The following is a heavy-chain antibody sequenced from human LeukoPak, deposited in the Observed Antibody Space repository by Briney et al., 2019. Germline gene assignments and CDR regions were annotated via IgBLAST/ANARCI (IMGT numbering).Heavy chain of an antibody. CDR2: IFYTGTA. V-gene: IGHV4-39*07. CDR1: GGSISNNNYF. CDR3: ARGPYSYDSSGAFDI. Sequence: SETLSLTCTVSGGSISNNNYFWGWIRQPPGKGLEWLGSIFYTGTAYYNPSLKSPVTMSVDTSKNQFSLKLPSVIAADTAMYFCARGPYSYDSSGAFDIWGQGTMVTVSS. J-gene: IGHJ3*02. D-gene: IGHD3-22*01.